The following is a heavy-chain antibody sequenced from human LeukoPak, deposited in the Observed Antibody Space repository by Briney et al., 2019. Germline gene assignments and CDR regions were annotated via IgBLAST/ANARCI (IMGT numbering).Heavy chain of an antibody. V-gene: IGHV3-48*02. Sequence: GGSLRFSCAASGFTFSSYSMNWVRQAPGKGLEWVSYQSWSSSTVYYADSVKGRFTTSRDNAKNSLYLQMNSLRDEDTAVYYCARDLGLIWFGELGEAFDIWGQGTMVTVSS. CDR2: QSWSSSTV. CDR1: GFTFSSYS. D-gene: IGHD3-10*01. J-gene: IGHJ3*02. CDR3: ARDLGLIWFGELGEAFDI.